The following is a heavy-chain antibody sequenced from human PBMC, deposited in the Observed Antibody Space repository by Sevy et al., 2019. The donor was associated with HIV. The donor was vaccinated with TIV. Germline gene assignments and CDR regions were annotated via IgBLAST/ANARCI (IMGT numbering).Heavy chain of an antibody. CDR1: GFTFSPYS. CDR3: AKFAGDFPHFDF. Sequence: GGSLRLSCAASGFTFSPYSMTWVRQAPRKGLEWVSAISDTGTSTYYTDSVEGRFTISRDNSKRTLFLHMNSLRAEDTALYYCAKFAGDFPHFDFWGLGTLVTVSS. CDR2: ISDTGTST. V-gene: IGHV3-23*01. J-gene: IGHJ4*02. D-gene: IGHD7-27*01.